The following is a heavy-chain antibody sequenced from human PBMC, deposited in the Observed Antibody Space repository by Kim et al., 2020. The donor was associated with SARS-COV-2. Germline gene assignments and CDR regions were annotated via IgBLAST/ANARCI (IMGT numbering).Heavy chain of an antibody. CDR1: GFTFSSYA. CDR3: AKDSPPGGSYYWWFDP. Sequence: GGSLRLSCAASGFTFSSYAMSWVRQAPGKGLEWVSAISGSGGSTYYADSVKGRFTISRDNSKNTLYLQMNSLRAEDTAVYYCAKDSPPGGSYYWWFDPWGQGTLVTVSS. D-gene: IGHD1-26*01. V-gene: IGHV3-23*01. CDR2: ISGSGGST. J-gene: IGHJ5*02.